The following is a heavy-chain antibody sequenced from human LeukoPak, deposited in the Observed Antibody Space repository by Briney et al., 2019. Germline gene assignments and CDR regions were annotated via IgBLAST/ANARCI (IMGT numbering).Heavy chain of an antibody. CDR2: ISAYNGNT. Sequence: ASVKVSCKASGYTFTSYGISWVRRAPGQGLEWMGWISAYNGNTNYAQKLQGRVTMTTDTSTSTAYMELRSLRSDDTAVYYCALATWIQLWSNFDYWGQGTLVTVSS. D-gene: IGHD5-18*01. V-gene: IGHV1-18*01. CDR1: GYTFTSYG. CDR3: ALATWIQLWSNFDY. J-gene: IGHJ4*02.